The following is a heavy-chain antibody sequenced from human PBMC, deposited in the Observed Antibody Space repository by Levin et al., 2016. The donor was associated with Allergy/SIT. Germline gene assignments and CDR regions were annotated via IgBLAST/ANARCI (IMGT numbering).Heavy chain of an antibody. CDR2: ISGSGGST. V-gene: IGHV3-23*01. J-gene: IGHJ6*03. D-gene: IGHD3-3*01. CDR3: ARRSSVYYDFWSGYQTDYYYMDV. CDR1: GFTFSSYA. Sequence: GGSLRLSCAASGFTFSSYAMSWVRQAPGKGLEWVSAISGSGGSTYYADSVKGRFTISRDNSKNTLYLQMNSLRAEDTAVYYCARRSSVYYDFWSGYQTDYYYMDVWGKGTTVTVSS.